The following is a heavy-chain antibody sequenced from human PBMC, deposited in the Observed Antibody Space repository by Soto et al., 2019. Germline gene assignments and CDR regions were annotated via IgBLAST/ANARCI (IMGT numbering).Heavy chain of an antibody. J-gene: IGHJ4*02. CDR2: IYYSGST. CDR1: GGSISSGGYY. CDR3: ARTVIGGFDY. Sequence: TLSLTCTVSGGSISSGGYYWSWIRQHPGKGLEWIGYIYYSGSTYYNPSLKSRVTISVDTSKNQFSLKLSSVTAADSAVYYCARTVIGGFDYWGQGTLVTVSS. D-gene: IGHD3-16*02. V-gene: IGHV4-31*03.